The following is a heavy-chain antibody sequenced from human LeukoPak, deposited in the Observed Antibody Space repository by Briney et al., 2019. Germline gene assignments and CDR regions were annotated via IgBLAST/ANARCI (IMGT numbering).Heavy chain of an antibody. D-gene: IGHD5-18*01. CDR3: ARRIQLWSYWHFDL. CDR2: VFDSGTT. V-gene: IGHV4-59*08. CDR1: GGSITGYS. Sequence: PSETLSLTCSVSGGSITGYSWGWIRRPPGKGLECIGYVFDSGTTNHNPSLKSRVTTSVDTSKNQFSLRLTSVTAADTAVYYCARRIQLWSYWHFDLWGRGTLVTVSS. J-gene: IGHJ2*01.